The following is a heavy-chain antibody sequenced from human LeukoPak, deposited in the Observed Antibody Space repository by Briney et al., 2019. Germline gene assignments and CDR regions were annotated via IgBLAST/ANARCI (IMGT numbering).Heavy chain of an antibody. CDR1: GGSINSRNNY. D-gene: IGHD1-7*01. CDR3: ARRNYPYYFDY. V-gene: IGHV4-39*01. Sequence: SETLSLTCTVSGGSINSRNNYWGWIRQPPGKGLEWIAIISDTGTTYYSPSLKSRLTISVDTSKNQFSLTLSSVTAADTAVYHCARRNYPYYFDYWGQGTLVTVSS. CDR2: ISDTGTT. J-gene: IGHJ4*02.